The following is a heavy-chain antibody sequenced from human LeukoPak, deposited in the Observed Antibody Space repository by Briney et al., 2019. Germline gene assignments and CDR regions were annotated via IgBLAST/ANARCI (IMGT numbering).Heavy chain of an antibody. CDR1: GYTFTSYY. J-gene: IGHJ4*02. V-gene: IGHV1-46*01. Sequence: GASVKVSCKASGYTFTSYYMHWVRQAPGQGLEWMGIINPSGGSTSYAQKFQGRVTMTRDTSTSTVYMELSSLRSDDTAVYYCARARWTSTVTTYYLDFWGQGTLVTVSS. D-gene: IGHD4-17*01. CDR3: ARARWTSTVTTYYLDF. CDR2: INPSGGST.